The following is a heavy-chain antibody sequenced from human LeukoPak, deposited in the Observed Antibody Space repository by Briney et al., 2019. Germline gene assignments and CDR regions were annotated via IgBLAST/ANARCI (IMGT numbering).Heavy chain of an antibody. CDR2: ISSSSSTI. D-gene: IGHD3-22*01. Sequence: GGSLRLSCAASGFTFSSYSMNWVRQAPGKGLEWVSYISSSSSTIYYADSAKGRFTISRDNAKNSLYLQMNSLRAEDTAVYYCARAYYYDSSGPKPPDYWGQGTMVTLSS. V-gene: IGHV3-48*01. J-gene: IGHJ3*01. CDR1: GFTFSSYS. CDR3: ARAYYYDSSGPKPPDY.